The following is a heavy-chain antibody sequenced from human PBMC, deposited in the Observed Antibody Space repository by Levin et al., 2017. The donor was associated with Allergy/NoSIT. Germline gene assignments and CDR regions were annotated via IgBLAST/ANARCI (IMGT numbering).Heavy chain of an antibody. J-gene: IGHJ4*02. V-gene: IGHV2-5*02. CDR1: GFSLDSRDVG. CDR2: IYWEDVY. D-gene: IGHD3-3*01. CDR3: AYLIVGGSFDY. Sequence: ESGPTLVKPTQTLTLTCTFSGFSLDSRDVGVGWIRQPPGKALEWLGSIYWEDVYRYNSSLTGRLTLSKDTSKNQVALTMTYMDTADTATYYCAYLIVGGSFDYWGQGILVTVSS.